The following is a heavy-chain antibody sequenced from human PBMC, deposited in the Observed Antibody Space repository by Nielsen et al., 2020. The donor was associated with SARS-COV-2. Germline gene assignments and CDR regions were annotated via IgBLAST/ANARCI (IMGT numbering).Heavy chain of an antibody. J-gene: IGHJ5*02. D-gene: IGHD3-16*02. Sequence: ASVKVSCKASGYTFTSNGITWVRQAPGQGLEWMGWIQVGSGNTKYSPKFQGRVTFTSDTSATTALMELSSLKSEDTAVYFWFIVTAALAFDPWGQGSLVTVSS. V-gene: IGHV1-18*04. CDR1: GYTFTSNG. CDR2: IQVGSGNT. CDR3: FIVTAALAFDP.